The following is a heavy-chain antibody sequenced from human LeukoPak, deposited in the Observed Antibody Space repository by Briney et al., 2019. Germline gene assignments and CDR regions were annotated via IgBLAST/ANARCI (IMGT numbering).Heavy chain of an antibody. J-gene: IGHJ4*02. Sequence: GGSLRLSCAASGFRFTDYTMNWVRQAPGKGLEWVSSVRFSSTYIYYADSVKGRFTVSRDNAKNSLYLQMNSLGDGDTAVYYCARQRLGYYLDSWGQGTLVTVSS. D-gene: IGHD5-24*01. V-gene: IGHV3-21*01. CDR3: ARQRLGYYLDS. CDR2: VRFSSTYI. CDR1: GFRFTDYT.